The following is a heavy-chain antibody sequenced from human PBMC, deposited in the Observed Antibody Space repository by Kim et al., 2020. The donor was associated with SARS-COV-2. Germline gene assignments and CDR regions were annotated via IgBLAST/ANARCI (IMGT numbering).Heavy chain of an antibody. V-gene: IGHV3-33*01. Sequence: GGSLRLSCAASGFTFSNYGMHWVRQAPGKGLEWVAVIWYDGSSKYYADSVKGRLIISRDNAENRLYLQMSSLRAEDTAVYYCARGKGSGRYYYGMDVWG. CDR2: IWYDGSSK. J-gene: IGHJ6*02. D-gene: IGHD3-10*01. CDR1: GFTFSNYG. CDR3: ARGKGSGRYYYGMDV.